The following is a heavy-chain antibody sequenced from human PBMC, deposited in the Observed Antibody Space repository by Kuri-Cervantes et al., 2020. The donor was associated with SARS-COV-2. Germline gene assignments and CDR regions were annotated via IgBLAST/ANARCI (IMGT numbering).Heavy chain of an antibody. CDR2: INPNSGGT. V-gene: IGHV1-2*04. CDR1: GYTFTGYY. J-gene: IGHJ3*02. Sequence: ASVKVSCKASGYTFTGYYMHWVRQAPGQGLEWMGWINPNSGGTNYAQKFQGWVTMTRDTSISTAYMELSRLRSDDTAVYYCARARIAAAGTDAFDIWGQGRMVTVSS. D-gene: IGHD6-13*01. CDR3: ARARIAAAGTDAFDI.